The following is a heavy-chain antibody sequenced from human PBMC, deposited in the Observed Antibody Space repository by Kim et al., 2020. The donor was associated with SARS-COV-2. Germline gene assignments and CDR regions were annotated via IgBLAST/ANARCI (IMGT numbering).Heavy chain of an antibody. Sequence: ASVKVSCKASGYTFTSYDINWVRQATGQGLEWMGWMNPNSGNTGYAQKFQGRVTMTRNTSISTAYMELSSLRSEDTAVYYCARGVGDYYDSSGYYYVDYWGQGTLVTVSS. J-gene: IGHJ4*02. CDR2: MNPNSGNT. CDR1: GYTFTSYD. CDR3: ARGVGDYYDSSGYYYVDY. D-gene: IGHD3-22*01. V-gene: IGHV1-8*01.